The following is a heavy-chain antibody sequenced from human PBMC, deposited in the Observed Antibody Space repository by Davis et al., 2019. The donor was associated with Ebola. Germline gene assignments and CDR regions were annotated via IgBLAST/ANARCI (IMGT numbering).Heavy chain of an antibody. D-gene: IGHD3-3*01. J-gene: IGHJ3*02. CDR2: INHSGST. V-gene: IGHV4-34*01. CDR1: GGSFSGYY. CDR3: ARRMYYDFWSGYPYDAFDI. Sequence: GSLRLSCAVYGGSFSGYYWSWIRQPPGKGLEWIGEINHSGSTNYNPSLKSRVTISVDTSKNQFSLKLSSVTAADTAVYYCARRMYYDFWSGYPYDAFDIWGQGTMVTVSS.